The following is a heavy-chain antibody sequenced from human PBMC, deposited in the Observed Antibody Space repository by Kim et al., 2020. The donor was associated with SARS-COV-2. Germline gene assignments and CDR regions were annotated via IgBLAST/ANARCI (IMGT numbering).Heavy chain of an antibody. V-gene: IGHV3-43D*03. CDR2: IIWDGGST. J-gene: IGHJ6*02. CDR3: AKDRRGAVAEGMDA. Sequence: GGSLRLSCAASGFNFDDYAFHWVRQPPGKGLEWLSEIIWDGGSTYYADSVEGRFTISRDNSRDSLYLQMTNLRADDTAVYYCAKDRRGAVAEGMDAWGQGTTVIVSS. D-gene: IGHD6-13*01. CDR1: GFNFDDYA.